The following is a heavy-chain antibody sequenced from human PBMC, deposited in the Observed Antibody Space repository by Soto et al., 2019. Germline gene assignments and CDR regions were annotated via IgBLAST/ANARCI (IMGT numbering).Heavy chain of an antibody. CDR2: ISAYNGNT. Sequence: ASVKVSCKASGYTFTSYGISWVRQAPGQGLEWMGWISAYNGNTNYAQKLQGRVTMTTDTSTSTAYMELRSLRSDDTAVYYCARDLDAYSSGWYGDYWGQGTLVTVSS. CDR3: ARDLDAYSSGWYGDY. J-gene: IGHJ4*02. CDR1: GYTFTSYG. D-gene: IGHD6-19*01. V-gene: IGHV1-18*04.